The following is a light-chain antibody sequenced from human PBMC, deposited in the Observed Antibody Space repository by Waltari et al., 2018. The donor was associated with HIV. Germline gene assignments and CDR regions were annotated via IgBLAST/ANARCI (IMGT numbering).Light chain of an antibody. CDR3: QHFGNTPPWT. CDR2: GAS. V-gene: IGKV3-20*01. Sequence: EIVLTQSPGTLSLSPGERATLSFRASQSVDNNYLAWSQQKPGQAPRLLIYGASSRATGIPDRFSGSGSGTDFTLTISRLEPEDFAVYYCQHFGNTPPWTFGQGTKVEIK. J-gene: IGKJ1*01. CDR1: QSVDNNY.